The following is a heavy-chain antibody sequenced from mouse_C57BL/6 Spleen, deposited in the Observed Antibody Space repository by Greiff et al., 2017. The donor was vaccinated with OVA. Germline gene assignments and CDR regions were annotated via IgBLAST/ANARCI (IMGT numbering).Heavy chain of an antibody. D-gene: IGHD1-1*01. V-gene: IGHV3-1*01. CDR1: GYSITSGYD. CDR2: ISYSGST. CDR3: AREDVSTAWFAY. J-gene: IGHJ3*01. Sequence: SGPGMVKPSQSLSLTCTVTGYSITSGYDWHWIRHFPGNKLEWMGYISYSGSTNYNPSLKSRISITHDTSKNHFFLKLNSVTTEDTATYYCAREDVSTAWFAYWGQGTLVTVSA.